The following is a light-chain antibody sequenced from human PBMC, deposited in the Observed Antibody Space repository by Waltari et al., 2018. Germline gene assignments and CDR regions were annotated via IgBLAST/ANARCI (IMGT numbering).Light chain of an antibody. CDR2: AAS. CDR3: QQSYSTPRT. Sequence: DIQMTQSPSSLSASVGARVTIICRASQTISSYLNWYQQKPGKAPKLLIYAASSLQSGVPSRFSGSTSGTDFTLIISSLQPEDFATYYCQQSYSTPRTFGQGTKVEIK. V-gene: IGKV1-39*01. CDR1: QTISSY. J-gene: IGKJ1*01.